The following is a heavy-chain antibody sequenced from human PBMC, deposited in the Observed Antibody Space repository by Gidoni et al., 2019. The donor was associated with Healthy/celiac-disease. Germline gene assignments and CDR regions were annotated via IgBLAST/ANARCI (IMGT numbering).Heavy chain of an antibody. V-gene: IGHV4-39*01. CDR1: GGSISSSSYY. Sequence: QLQLQESGPGLVKPSETLSLTCTVSGGSISSSSYYWGWIRQPPGKGLEWIGSIYYSGSTYYNPSLKSRVTISVDTSKNQFSLKLSSVTAADTAVYYCARSTYCGGDCLQGRFDPWGQGTLVTVSS. J-gene: IGHJ5*02. CDR2: IYYSGST. CDR3: ARSTYCGGDCLQGRFDP. D-gene: IGHD2-21*02.